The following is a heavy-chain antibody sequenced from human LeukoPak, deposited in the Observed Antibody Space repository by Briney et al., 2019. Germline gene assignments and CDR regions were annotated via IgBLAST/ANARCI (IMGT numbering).Heavy chain of an antibody. D-gene: IGHD2-2*01. Sequence: PGGSLRLSCAASGFTFSSYSMNWVRQAPGKGLEWISCFSTSSGTISYADSVKGRFTISRDNAKNSLYLQMNSLRAEDTAVYYCARDSMYAFDIRGQGTMVTVSS. J-gene: IGHJ3*02. CDR1: GFTFSSYS. CDR2: FSTSSGTI. CDR3: ARDSMYAFDI. V-gene: IGHV3-48*01.